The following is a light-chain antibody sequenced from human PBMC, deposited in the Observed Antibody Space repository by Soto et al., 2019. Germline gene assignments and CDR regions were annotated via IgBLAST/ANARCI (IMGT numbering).Light chain of an antibody. CDR1: SSDVGGYNY. CDR3: SSYTSSSTYV. J-gene: IGLJ1*01. V-gene: IGLV2-14*01. CDR2: DVS. Sequence: QSVLTQPASVSGSPGQSITISCTGTSSDVGGYNYVSWYQQHPGKAPKLMIYDVSNRPSGVSNRFFGSKSGNTASLTISGLQAEDEADYYCSSYTSSSTYVSGTGTKVTV.